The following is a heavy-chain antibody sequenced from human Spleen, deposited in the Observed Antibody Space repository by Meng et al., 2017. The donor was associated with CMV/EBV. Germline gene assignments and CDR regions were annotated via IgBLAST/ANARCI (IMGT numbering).Heavy chain of an antibody. V-gene: IGHV3-11*04. J-gene: IGHJ4*02. CDR2: ISSSGSTI. D-gene: IGHD6-19*01. CDR3: AREIAVAGTGFDY. CDR1: GFTFSDYY. Sequence: GESLKISCAASGFTFSDYYMSWIRQAPGKGLEWVSYISSSGSTIYYADSVKGRFTISRDNAKNSLYLQMNSLRAEDTAVYYCAREIAVAGTGFDYWGQGTLVTVSS.